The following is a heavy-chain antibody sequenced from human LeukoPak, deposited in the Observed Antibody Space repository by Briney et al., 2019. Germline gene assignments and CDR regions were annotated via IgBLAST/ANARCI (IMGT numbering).Heavy chain of an antibody. Sequence: GGSLRLSCAASGFTFSSYGMHWVRQAPGKGLEWVAVISYNGSNKYYADSVKGRFTISRDNSKNTLYLQMNSLRAEDTAVYYCAKVRVDTAMVPLDYWGQGTLVTVSS. J-gene: IGHJ4*02. CDR1: GFTFSSYG. CDR3: AKVRVDTAMVPLDY. D-gene: IGHD5-18*01. V-gene: IGHV3-30*18. CDR2: ISYNGSNK.